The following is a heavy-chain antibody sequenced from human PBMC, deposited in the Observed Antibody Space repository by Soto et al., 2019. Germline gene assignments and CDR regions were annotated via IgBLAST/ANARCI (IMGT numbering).Heavy chain of an antibody. CDR2: ISAYKTNI. CDR1: GYTFPNYG. Sequence: ASVKVSCKASGYTFPNYGITWVRQAPGQGLEWMGWISAYKTNIKYAQKFQGRVTLTTDTSTSTAYMELRSLRSDDTAIYYCVRDWDGSGAYYTDFWGQGTLVTVSS. D-gene: IGHD3-10*01. J-gene: IGHJ4*02. V-gene: IGHV1-18*01. CDR3: VRDWDGSGAYYTDF.